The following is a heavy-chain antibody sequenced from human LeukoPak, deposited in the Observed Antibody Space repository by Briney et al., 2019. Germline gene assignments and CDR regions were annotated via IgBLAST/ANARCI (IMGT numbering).Heavy chain of an antibody. CDR1: GGSISSYY. V-gene: IGHV4-59*12. Sequence: SETLSLTCTVSGGSISSYYWSWIRQPPGKGLEWIGYSYYSGSINYNPSLKSQVTISLDTSRNQFSLKLNSVTAADTAVYYCAKSNGYGLVDIWGQGTMVTVSS. CDR2: SYYSGSI. D-gene: IGHD3-10*01. J-gene: IGHJ3*02. CDR3: AKSNGYGLVDI.